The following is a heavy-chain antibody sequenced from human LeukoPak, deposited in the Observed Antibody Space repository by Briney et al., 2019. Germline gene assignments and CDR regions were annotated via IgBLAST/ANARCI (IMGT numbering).Heavy chain of an antibody. CDR2: IRYDGSNK. J-gene: IGHJ4*02. D-gene: IGHD6-13*01. V-gene: IGHV3-30*02. CDR1: GFTFSSYG. CDR3: AKDPRLSSSWYFSY. Sequence: GGSLRLSCAASGFTFSSYGMHWVRQAPGKGLGWVAFIRYDGSNKYYADSVKGRFTISRDNSKNTLYLQMNSLRAEDTAVYYCAKDPRLSSSWYFSYWGQGTLVTVSS.